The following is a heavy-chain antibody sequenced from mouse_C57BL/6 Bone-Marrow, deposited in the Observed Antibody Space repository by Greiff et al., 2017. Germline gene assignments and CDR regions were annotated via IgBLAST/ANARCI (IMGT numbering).Heavy chain of an antibody. J-gene: IGHJ3*01. V-gene: IGHV5-9-1*02. CDR1: GFTFSSYA. CDR2: ISSGGDYI. CDR3: TRAGLRQGFAY. Sequence: EVKLMESGEGLVKPGGSLKLSCAASGFTFSSYAMSWVRQTPEKRLEWVAYISSGGDYIYYADTVKGRFTISRDNARNTLYLQMSSLKSEDTAMYYCTRAGLRQGFAYWGQGTLVTVSA. D-gene: IGHD2-4*01.